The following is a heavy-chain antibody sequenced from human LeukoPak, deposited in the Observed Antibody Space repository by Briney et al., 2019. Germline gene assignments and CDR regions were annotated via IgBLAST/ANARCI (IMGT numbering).Heavy chain of an antibody. Sequence: SETLSLTCIVSGGSISGHYWSWIRQHPGMGLEWIGYIYNSDSGSTNSNPSLKSRVTISVGTSKNQFSLKLSSVTAADTAVYYCARGGHYGLDYWGQGTLVTVSS. J-gene: IGHJ4*02. D-gene: IGHD3-10*01. CDR1: GGSISGHY. CDR3: ARGGHYGLDY. CDR2: IYNSDSGST. V-gene: IGHV4-59*11.